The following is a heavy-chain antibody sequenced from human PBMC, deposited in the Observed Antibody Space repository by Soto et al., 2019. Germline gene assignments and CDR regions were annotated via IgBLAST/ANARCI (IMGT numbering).Heavy chain of an antibody. CDR1: GGSISSYY. CDR2: IYYSRST. Sequence: SETLSLTCNVSGGSISSYYWSWIRQPPGKGLEWIGYIYYSRSTNYNPSLKSRVTISVDTSKNQFSLKLSSVTAADTAMYYCAREVAAANFDYWGQGTLVTVSS. V-gene: IGHV4-59*01. D-gene: IGHD6-13*01. J-gene: IGHJ4*02. CDR3: AREVAAANFDY.